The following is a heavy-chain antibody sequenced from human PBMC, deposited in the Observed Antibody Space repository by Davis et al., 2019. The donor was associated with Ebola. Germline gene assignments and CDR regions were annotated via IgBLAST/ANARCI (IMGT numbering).Heavy chain of an antibody. CDR2: IWYDGSNK. J-gene: IGHJ6*02. V-gene: IGHV3-33*01. D-gene: IGHD6-13*01. CDR3: ARIAAVEGSPDV. CDR1: GFTFSSYG. Sequence: PGGSLRLSCAASGFTFSSYGMHWVRQAPGKGLEWVAVIWYDGSNKYYADSVKGRFTISRDNSKNTLYLQMNSLRAEDTAVYYCARIAAVEGSPDVWGQGTTVTVSS.